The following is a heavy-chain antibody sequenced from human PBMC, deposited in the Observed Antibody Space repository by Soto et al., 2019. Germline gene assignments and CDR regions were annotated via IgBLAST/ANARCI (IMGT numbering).Heavy chain of an antibody. V-gene: IGHV3-33*01. CDR2: IWYDGSNK. CDR3: ARDFGVVIRRVDYYYGMDV. Sequence: GGSLRLSCAASGFTFSSYGMHWVRQAPGKGLEWVAVIWYDGSNKYYADSVKGRFTISRDNSKNTLYLQMNSLRAEDTAVYYCARDFGVVIRRVDYYYGMDVWGQGTTVTVSS. J-gene: IGHJ6*02. D-gene: IGHD3-3*01. CDR1: GFTFSSYG.